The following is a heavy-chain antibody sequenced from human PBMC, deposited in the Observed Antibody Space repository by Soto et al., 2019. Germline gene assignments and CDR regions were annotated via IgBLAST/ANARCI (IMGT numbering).Heavy chain of an antibody. CDR1: GFTCGDYA. D-gene: IGHD6-19*01. Sequence: PGGSLRLSCTASGFTCGDYAMSWFRQAPGKGLEWVGFIRSKAYGGTTEYAASVKGRFTISRDDSKSIAYLQMNSLKTEDTAVYYCTRGSSSWQWLALGLFDYWGQGTLVTVSS. V-gene: IGHV3-49*03. J-gene: IGHJ4*02. CDR3: TRGSSSWQWLALGLFDY. CDR2: IRSKAYGGTT.